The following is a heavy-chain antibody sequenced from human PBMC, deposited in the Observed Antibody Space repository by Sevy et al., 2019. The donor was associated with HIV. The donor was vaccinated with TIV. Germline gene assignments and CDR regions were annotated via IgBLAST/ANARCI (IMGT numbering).Heavy chain of an antibody. V-gene: IGHV3-21*01. CDR3: ARTPLTMIVVVPLDY. CDR1: GFTFSSYS. CDR2: ISSSSSYI. D-gene: IGHD3-22*01. Sequence: GGSLRLSCAASGFTFSSYSMNWVRQALGKGLEWVSSISSSSSYIYYADSVKGRFTISRDNAKNSLYLQMNSLRAEDTAVYYCARTPLTMIVVVPLDYWGQGTLVTVSS. J-gene: IGHJ4*02.